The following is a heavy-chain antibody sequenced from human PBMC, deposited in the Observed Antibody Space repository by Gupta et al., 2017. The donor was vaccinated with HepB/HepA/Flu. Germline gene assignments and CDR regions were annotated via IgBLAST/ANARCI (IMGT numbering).Heavy chain of an antibody. V-gene: IGHV3-30*18. CDR2: ISYDGSNK. D-gene: IGHD4-23*01. J-gene: IGHJ6*02. Sequence: QVQLVESGGGVVQPGRSLRLSCAASGFTFSSYGMHWVRQAPGKGLEWVAVISYDGSNKYYADSVKGRFTISRDNSKNTLYLQMNSLRAEDTAVYYCAKAQTHGGNPRIIYYYYGMDVWGQGTTVTVSS. CDR3: AKAQTHGGNPRIIYYYYGMDV. CDR1: GFTFSSYG.